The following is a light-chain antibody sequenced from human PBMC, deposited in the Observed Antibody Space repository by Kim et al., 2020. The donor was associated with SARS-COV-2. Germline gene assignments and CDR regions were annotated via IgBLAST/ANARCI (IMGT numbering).Light chain of an antibody. CDR3: QQAHSFPVT. CDR1: QGISSY. CDR2: SAS. V-gene: IGKV1-12*01. Sequence: DIQMTQSPSSVSASVGDRVSITCWASQGISSYLAWYQQKPGRAPKLLIYSASSLQRGVPSRFSGSGSGTDFSLTISSLQPEDSATYYCQQAHSFPVTFGGGTKVEIK. J-gene: IGKJ4*01.